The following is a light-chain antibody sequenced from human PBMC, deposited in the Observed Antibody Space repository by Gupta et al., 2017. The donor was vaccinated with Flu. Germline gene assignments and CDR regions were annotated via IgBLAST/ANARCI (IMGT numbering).Light chain of an antibody. V-gene: IGLV3-19*01. Sequence: SSALTQDPDGSVALGQTVRITFQRGSLRNSYASWYQQKPGQTPDLVIYAKNIRHSGSPDRFSGSNSGSTAALTITGAQAEEEEDYYCDSRDSTDNHQAVFGGGTKLTVL. CDR1: SLRNSY. CDR3: DSRDSTDNHQAV. CDR2: AKN. J-gene: IGLJ2*01.